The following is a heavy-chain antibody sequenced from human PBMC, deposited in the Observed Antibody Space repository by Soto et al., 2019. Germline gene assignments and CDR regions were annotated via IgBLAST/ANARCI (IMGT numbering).Heavy chain of an antibody. J-gene: IGHJ3*02. CDR1: GFTFDDYA. D-gene: IGHD2-15*01. Sequence: EVQLVESGGGLVQPGRSLRLSCAASGFTFDDYAMHWVRQAPGKGLEWVSGISWNSGSIGYADSVKGRFTISRDNAKNSLYLQMNRLRAEDTALYYCAKAYRIGLGYCSGGSCYDAFDIWGRGTMVTVSS. CDR3: AKAYRIGLGYCSGGSCYDAFDI. CDR2: ISWNSGSI. V-gene: IGHV3-9*01.